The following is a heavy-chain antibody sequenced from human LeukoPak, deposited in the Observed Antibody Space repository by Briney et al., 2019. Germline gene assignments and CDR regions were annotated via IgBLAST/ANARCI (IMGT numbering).Heavy chain of an antibody. CDR3: ARGPYSYDSSGAFDI. V-gene: IGHV4-34*01. CDR1: GGSLSGYY. CDR2: INHSGST. Sequence: SETLSLTCAVYGGSLSGYYWSWIRQPPGKGLEWIGEINHSGSTNYNPSLKSRVTISVDTSKNQFSLKLSPVTAADTAVYFCARGPYSYDSSGAFDIWGQGTMVTVSS. J-gene: IGHJ3*02. D-gene: IGHD3-22*01.